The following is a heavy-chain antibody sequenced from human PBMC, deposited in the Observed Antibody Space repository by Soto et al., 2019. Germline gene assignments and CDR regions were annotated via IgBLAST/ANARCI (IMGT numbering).Heavy chain of an antibody. CDR2: IRGSVGST. D-gene: IGHD4-17*01. Sequence: EVQLLESGGGLVQPGGSLRLSCAASEFTFSSSAMGWVRQAPGKGLEWVSGIRGSVGSTYYADSVEGRFTISRDNSKSTLYLQMNSLRAEDTAVYYFAKDFYGDYPDYFGSWGQGTRVTVSS. V-gene: IGHV3-23*01. CDR3: AKDFYGDYPDYFGS. J-gene: IGHJ4*02. CDR1: EFTFSSSA.